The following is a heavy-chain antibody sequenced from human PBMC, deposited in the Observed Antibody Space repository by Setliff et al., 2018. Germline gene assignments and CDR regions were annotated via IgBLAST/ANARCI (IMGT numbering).Heavy chain of an antibody. CDR1: GFTFSSYG. Sequence: GGSLRLSCAASGFTFSSYGMHWVRQAPGKRLMWVSRINNDGSSTTYEDSVKGRFTISRDNAKNTLYLQMNSLRAEDTAVYYCAKDHCGGDCFPRGYGMDVWGQGTTVTVSS. V-gene: IGHV3-74*01. J-gene: IGHJ6*02. D-gene: IGHD2-21*02. CDR3: AKDHCGGDCFPRGYGMDV. CDR2: INNDGSST.